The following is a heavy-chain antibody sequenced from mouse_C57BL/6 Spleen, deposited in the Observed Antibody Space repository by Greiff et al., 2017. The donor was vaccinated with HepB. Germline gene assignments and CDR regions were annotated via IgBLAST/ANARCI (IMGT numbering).Heavy chain of an antibody. Sequence: VKLQESGPELVKPGASVKISCKASGYAFSSSWMNWVKQRPGKGLEWIGRIYPGDGDTNYNGKFKGTATLTADKSSSTAYMQLSSLTSEDSAVYFCVYNGYYRWFAYWGQGTLVTVSA. CDR1: GYAFSSSW. J-gene: IGHJ3*01. V-gene: IGHV1-82*01. D-gene: IGHD2-3*01. CDR2: IYPGDGDT. CDR3: VYNGYYRWFAY.